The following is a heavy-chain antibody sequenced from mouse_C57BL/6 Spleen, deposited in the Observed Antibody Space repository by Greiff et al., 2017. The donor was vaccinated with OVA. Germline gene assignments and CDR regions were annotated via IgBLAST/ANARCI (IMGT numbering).Heavy chain of an antibody. CDR3: ASPYYYGSSFYWYFDV. CDR1: GFSLTSYG. J-gene: IGHJ1*03. V-gene: IGHV2-2*01. Sequence: QVQLQQSGPGLVQPSQSLSITCTVSGFSLTSYGVHWVRQSPGKGLEWLGVIWSGGSTDYNAAFISRLSISKDNSKSQVFFKMNSLQADDTAIYYCASPYYYGSSFYWYFDVWGTGTTVTVSS. D-gene: IGHD1-1*01. CDR2: IWSGGST.